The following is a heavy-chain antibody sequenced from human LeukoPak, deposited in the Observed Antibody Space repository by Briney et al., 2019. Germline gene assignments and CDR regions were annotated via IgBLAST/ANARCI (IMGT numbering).Heavy chain of an antibody. J-gene: IGHJ6*03. CDR3: ARGGVEAYYYYMDV. CDR1: GVSISSTSYY. V-gene: IGHV4-39*07. D-gene: IGHD3-10*01. Sequence: SETLSLTCTVSGVSISSTSYYWGWIRQPPGKGLEWIGEINHSGSTNYNPSLKSRVTISVDTSKNQFSLKLSSVTAADTAMYYCARGGVEAYYYYMDVWGKGTTVTVSS. CDR2: INHSGST.